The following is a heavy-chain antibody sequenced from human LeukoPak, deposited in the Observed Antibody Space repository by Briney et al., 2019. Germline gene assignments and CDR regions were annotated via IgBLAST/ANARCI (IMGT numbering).Heavy chain of an antibody. J-gene: IGHJ4*02. CDR1: GFIVSSYA. D-gene: IGHD5-24*01. CDR2: LGISGNYA. CDR3: AKDDAYLQYDD. Sequence: GGSLRLSCVGSGFIVSSYAMSWVRQDPGKGLQWVSGLGISGNYAWYAGSVKGRFTISRDFSKNTLYLQMNSLGAEDTAIYYCAKDDAYLQYDDWGQGTLVTVSS. V-gene: IGHV3-23*01.